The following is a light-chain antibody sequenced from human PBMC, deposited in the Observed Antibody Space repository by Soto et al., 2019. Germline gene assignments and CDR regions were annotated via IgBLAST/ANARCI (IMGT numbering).Light chain of an antibody. CDR2: DDS. CDR1: NIGSKS. CDR3: QVWDSSSDHWV. V-gene: IGLV3-21*02. Sequence: SYELTQPPSVSVAPGQTARITCGGNNIGSKSVQWYQQKPGQAPVLVVYDDSDRPSGIPERFSGSNSGNTATLTISRVESGAEADYYCQVWDSSSDHWVFGGGTKLTVL. J-gene: IGLJ3*02.